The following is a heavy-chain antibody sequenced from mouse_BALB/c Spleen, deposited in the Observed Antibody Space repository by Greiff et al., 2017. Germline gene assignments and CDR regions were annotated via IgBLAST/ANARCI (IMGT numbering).Heavy chain of an antibody. CDR1: GFTFTDYY. CDR2: IRNKANGYTT. CDR3: ARDIFGNYGAMDY. Sequence: EVQRVESGGGLVQPGGSLRLSCATSGFTFTDYYMSWVRQPPGKALEWLGFIRNKANGYTTEYSASVKGRFTISRDNSQSILYLQMNTLRAEDSATYYCARDIFGNYGAMDYWGQGTSVTVSS. V-gene: IGHV7-3*02. D-gene: IGHD2-1*01. J-gene: IGHJ4*01.